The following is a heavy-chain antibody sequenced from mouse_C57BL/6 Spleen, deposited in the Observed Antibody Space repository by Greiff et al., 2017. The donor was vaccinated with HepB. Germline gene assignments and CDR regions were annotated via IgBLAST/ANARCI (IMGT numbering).Heavy chain of an antibody. V-gene: IGHV7-1*01. CDR1: GFTFSDFY. J-gene: IGHJ1*03. Sequence: EVQVVESGGGLVQSGRSLRLSCATSGFTFSDFYMEWVRQAPGKGLEWIAASRNKANDYTTEYSSSVKGRFIVSRDTSQSILYLQMNALRADDTAIYYCARGRYFDVWGTGTTVTVSS. CDR2: SRNKANDYTT. CDR3: ARGRYFDV.